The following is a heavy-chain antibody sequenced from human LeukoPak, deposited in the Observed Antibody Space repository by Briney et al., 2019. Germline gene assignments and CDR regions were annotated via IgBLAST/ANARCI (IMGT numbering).Heavy chain of an antibody. V-gene: IGHV4-61*01. CDR1: GGSVSSDNHY. D-gene: IGHD6-19*01. CDR3: ARVPSGYSSGWEPRHFDY. J-gene: IGHJ4*02. Sequence: SETLSLTCTVSGGSVSSDNHYWSWIRQPPGKGLEWIGYIYDTGSTNYNPSLKSRVAISVDTSKNQFSLRLSSVTAADTAVYYCARVPSGYSSGWEPRHFDYWGQGTLVTVSS. CDR2: IYDTGST.